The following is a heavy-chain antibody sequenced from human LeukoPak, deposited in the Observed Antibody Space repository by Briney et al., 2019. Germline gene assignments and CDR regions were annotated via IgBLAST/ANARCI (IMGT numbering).Heavy chain of an antibody. D-gene: IGHD3-22*01. V-gene: IGHV3-30*18. Sequence: GGSLRLSCAASGFTFSSYGMHWVRQAPGKGLEWVAVISYDGSNKYYADSVKGRFTISRDNSKNTLYLQMNSLRAEDTAVYYCAKDVRRYYDSSGPLDYWGQGTLVTASS. J-gene: IGHJ4*02. CDR2: ISYDGSNK. CDR3: AKDVRRYYDSSGPLDY. CDR1: GFTFSSYG.